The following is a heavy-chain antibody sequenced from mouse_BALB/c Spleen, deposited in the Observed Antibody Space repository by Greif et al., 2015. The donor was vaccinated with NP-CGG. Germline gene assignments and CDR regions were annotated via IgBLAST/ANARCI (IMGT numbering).Heavy chain of an antibody. Sequence: QVQLQQSGPELVKPGASVKISCKASGYTFTDYYINWVKQKPGQGLEWIGWIYPGSGNTKYNEKFKGKATLTVDTSSSTGYMQLSSLTSEDTAVYFCARRTGTEAMDYWGQGTSVTVSS. CDR2: IYPGSGNT. CDR1: GYTFTDYY. J-gene: IGHJ4*01. D-gene: IGHD4-1*01. CDR3: ARRTGTEAMDY. V-gene: IGHV1-84*02.